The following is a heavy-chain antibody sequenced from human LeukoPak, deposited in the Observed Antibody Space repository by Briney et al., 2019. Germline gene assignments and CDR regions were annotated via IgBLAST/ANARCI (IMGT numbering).Heavy chain of an antibody. Sequence: KPSETLSLTCTVSGYSISSGYYWGWIRQPPGKGLEWIGSIYYSGSTYYNPSLKSRVTISVDTSKNQFSLKLSSVTAADTAVYYCARHVMTTVVTLFDYWGQGTLVTVSS. CDR3: ARHVMTTVVTLFDY. J-gene: IGHJ4*02. D-gene: IGHD4-23*01. CDR1: GYSISSGYY. V-gene: IGHV4-38-2*02. CDR2: IYYSGST.